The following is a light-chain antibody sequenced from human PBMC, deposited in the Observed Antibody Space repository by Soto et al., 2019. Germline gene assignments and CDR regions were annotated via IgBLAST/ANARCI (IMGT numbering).Light chain of an antibody. CDR3: QQFGRSPLT. V-gene: IGKV3-20*01. J-gene: IGKJ1*01. Sequence: EIVLTQSPGTLSLSPGEGATLSCGASQSVSNIYLVWYQQKPGQAPRLLMYGTSNRATGIPDRFIGSGSGTDFTLTISNLEPEDFAVYYCQQFGRSPLTFGQGTKVEIK. CDR2: GTS. CDR1: QSVSNIY.